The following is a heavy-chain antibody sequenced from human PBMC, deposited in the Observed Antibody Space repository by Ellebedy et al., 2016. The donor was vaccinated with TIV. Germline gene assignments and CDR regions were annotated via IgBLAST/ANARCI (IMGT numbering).Heavy chain of an antibody. CDR2: IYYSGTT. CDR1: GGSISSFY. D-gene: IGHD3-9*01. Sequence: PSETLSLTCTFSGGSISSFYWSWIRQPPGKGLEWIGYIYYSGTTNYHPSLKSRVTISMDTSKDQFSLILSSVTAADTAVYYCASSYYDFLTGSGGWFDPWGQGTLVTVSS. CDR3: ASSYYDFLTGSGGWFDP. V-gene: IGHV4-59*08. J-gene: IGHJ5*02.